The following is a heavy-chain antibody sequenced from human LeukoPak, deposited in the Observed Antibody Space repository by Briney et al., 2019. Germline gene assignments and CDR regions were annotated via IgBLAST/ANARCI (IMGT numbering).Heavy chain of an antibody. CDR2: IIPIFGTA. Sequence: ASVKVSCKASGYTFTSYAISWVRQAPGQGLEWMGRIIPIFGTANYAQKFQGRVTITTDESTSTAYMELSSLRSEDTAVYYCASTYDSSGYWFDPWGQGTLVTVSS. CDR1: GYTFTSYA. CDR3: ASTYDSSGYWFDP. D-gene: IGHD3-22*01. J-gene: IGHJ5*02. V-gene: IGHV1-69*05.